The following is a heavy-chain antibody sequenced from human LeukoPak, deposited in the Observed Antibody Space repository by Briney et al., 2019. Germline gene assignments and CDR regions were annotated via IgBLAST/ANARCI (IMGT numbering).Heavy chain of an antibody. CDR1: GFTFSSYA. Sequence: PGGSLRLSCAASGFTFSSYAMNWVRQAPGKGLEWVSSISDSGGSTYYADSVKGRFTISRDNSKSTLYLQMNSLRAENTAVYYCAKEGSSSWTHYHYWGQGTLVTVSS. J-gene: IGHJ4*02. CDR2: ISDSGGST. V-gene: IGHV3-23*01. CDR3: AKEGSSSWTHYHY. D-gene: IGHD6-13*01.